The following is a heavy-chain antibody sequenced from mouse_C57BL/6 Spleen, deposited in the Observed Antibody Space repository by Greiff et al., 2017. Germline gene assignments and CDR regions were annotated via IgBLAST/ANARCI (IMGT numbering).Heavy chain of an antibody. Sequence: QVQLQQPGAELVKPGASVKLSCKASGYTFTSYWMQWVKQRPGQGLEWIGEIDPSDSYTNYNQKFKGKATLTVDTSSSTAYMQLSSLTSEDSAVYYCARYYGSGYGFAYWGQGTLVTVSA. CDR3: ARYYGSGYGFAY. D-gene: IGHD1-1*01. V-gene: IGHV1-50*01. CDR1: GYTFTSYW. CDR2: IDPSDSYT. J-gene: IGHJ3*01.